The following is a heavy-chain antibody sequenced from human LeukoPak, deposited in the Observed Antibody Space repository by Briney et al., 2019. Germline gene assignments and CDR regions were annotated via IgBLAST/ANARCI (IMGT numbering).Heavy chain of an antibody. CDR2: ISGSGGST. J-gene: IGHJ6*02. CDR3: AKDGGRYYYYYGMDV. Sequence: GGSLRLSCAASGFTFSSYAMSWVRQAPGKGLEWVSAISGSGGSTYNADSVKGRFTISRDNSKNTLYLQMNSLRAEDTAVYYCAKDGGRYYYYYGMDVWGQGTTVTVSS. V-gene: IGHV3-23*01. D-gene: IGHD3-16*01. CDR1: GFTFSSYA.